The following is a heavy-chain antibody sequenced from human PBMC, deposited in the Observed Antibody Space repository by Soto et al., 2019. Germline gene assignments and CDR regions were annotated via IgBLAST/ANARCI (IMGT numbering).Heavy chain of an antibody. Sequence: QVQLVQSGAEVKKPGSSVKVSCKASGGTFSSYAISWVRQAPGQGLEWMGGIIPIFGTANYAQKFQGRVTITADKSTSTAYMELTSLRSDDTSVYYCASPTMDYYYYSGMDVWGQWTTVTVSS. CDR2: IIPIFGTA. CDR1: GGTFSSYA. J-gene: IGHJ6*02. V-gene: IGHV1-69*14. CDR3: ASPTMDYYYYSGMDV. D-gene: IGHD3-10*01.